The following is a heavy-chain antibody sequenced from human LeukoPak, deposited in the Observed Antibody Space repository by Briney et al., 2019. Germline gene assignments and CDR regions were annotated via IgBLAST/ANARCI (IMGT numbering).Heavy chain of an antibody. D-gene: IGHD1-26*01. CDR1: GFTFSSYA. CDR2: MSGSGGST. CDR3: AKVRVGATNWFDP. V-gene: IGHV3-23*01. J-gene: IGHJ5*02. Sequence: GGSLRLSCAASGFTFSSYAMSWVRQAPGKGLEWVSAMSGSGGSTYYADSVKGRFTISRDNSKNMLYLQMNSLRAEDTAVYYCAKVRVGATNWFDPWGQGTLVTVSS.